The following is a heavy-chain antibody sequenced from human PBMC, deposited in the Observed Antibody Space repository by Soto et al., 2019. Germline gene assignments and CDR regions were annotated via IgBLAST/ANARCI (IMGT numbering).Heavy chain of an antibody. CDR2: ISPYNDYT. CDR1: GYTFIRYG. CDR3: ARGGYYDNSWGKLSHYGLDV. V-gene: IGHV1-18*01. J-gene: IGHJ6*02. D-gene: IGHD3-16*01. Sequence: QVQLAQSANEVKKPGASVRVSCKAAGYTFIRYGIAWVRQAPGQGLEWMGWISPYNDYTVYAQKFQGRVSMTADTATRSVYMNRRGVKSDDTAVYYCARGGYYDNSWGKLSHYGLDVWGQGTSVSVSS.